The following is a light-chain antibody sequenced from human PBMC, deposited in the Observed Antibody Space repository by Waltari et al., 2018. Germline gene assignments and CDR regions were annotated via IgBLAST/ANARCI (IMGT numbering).Light chain of an antibody. CDR1: LSLVGGLNY. J-gene: IGLJ1*01. V-gene: IGLV2-14*01. CDR3: NSYTSSITRV. Sequence: QSALTQPAAVSVSPGQSITTSCTGTLSLVGGLNYVFWYQHHPGNAPKLMIYEVINRPSGVSNRFSGSKSGNTASLTISGLQPDDEADYYCNSYTSSITRVFGTGTKVTVL. CDR2: EVI.